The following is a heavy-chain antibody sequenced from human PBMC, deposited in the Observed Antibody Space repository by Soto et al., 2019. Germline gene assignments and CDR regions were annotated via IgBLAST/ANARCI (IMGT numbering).Heavy chain of an antibody. J-gene: IGHJ4*02. CDR3: AKDGRSFGDLCLDY. CDR2: ISHDGSNT. CDR1: GFTFRNYG. Sequence: GGSLRLSCAASGFTFRNYGMHWVRQAPGKGLEWVALISHDGSNTYYGDSVKGRFIISRDNSKNTLYLQMNRLRREDTAVYYCAKDGRSFGDLCLDYWGQGTLVTVSS. D-gene: IGHD3-10*01. V-gene: IGHV3-30*18.